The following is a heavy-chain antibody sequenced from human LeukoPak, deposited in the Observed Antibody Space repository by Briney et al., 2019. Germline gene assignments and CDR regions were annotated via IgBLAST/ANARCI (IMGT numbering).Heavy chain of an antibody. J-gene: IGHJ5*02. CDR2: ISGTGGTT. CDR3: AGGPSYYYDSRWFDP. CDR1: GLTFSNYA. D-gene: IGHD3-22*01. Sequence: GGSLRLSCAASGLTFSNYAMSWVRQAPGKGLDWVSAISGTGGTTYYADSVKGRFTISRDNSKNTLYLQMNSLRAEDTAVYYCAGGPSYYYDSRWFDPWGQGTQVTVSS. V-gene: IGHV3-23*01.